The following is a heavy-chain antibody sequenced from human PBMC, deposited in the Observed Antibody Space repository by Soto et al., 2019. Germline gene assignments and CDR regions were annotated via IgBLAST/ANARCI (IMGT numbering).Heavy chain of an antibody. V-gene: IGHV4-39*01. CDR1: GGSVTNSSYY. Sequence: PSETLSLTCTVSGGSVTNSSYYWGWIRQSPGKGLEWIGSVYYRGRSYSKSSVESRVTISADTSKNRFSLSLNSVTASDTAVYFCVSQRTTVPTQAYFDYWGPGALVTVSS. D-gene: IGHD4-17*01. CDR3: VSQRTTVPTQAYFDY. CDR2: VYYRGRS. J-gene: IGHJ4*02.